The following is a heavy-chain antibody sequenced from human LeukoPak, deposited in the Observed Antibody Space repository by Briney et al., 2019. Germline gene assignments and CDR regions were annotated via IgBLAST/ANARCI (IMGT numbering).Heavy chain of an antibody. Sequence: GGSLRLSCAASGFSIGTSAMNWVRQVPGKGLEWVSSINSASSHIYYAASVRGRFTISRDNAMNSVSLQMNSLGAEDTVVYYCARDRDYYEKKTYYDAFDIWGQGTMVTVSS. V-gene: IGHV3-21*01. CDR3: ARDRDYYEKKTYYDAFDI. J-gene: IGHJ3*02. D-gene: IGHD3-22*01. CDR2: INSASSHI. CDR1: GFSIGTSA.